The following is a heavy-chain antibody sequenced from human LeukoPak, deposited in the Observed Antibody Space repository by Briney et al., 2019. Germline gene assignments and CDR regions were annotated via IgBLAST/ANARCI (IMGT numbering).Heavy chain of an antibody. Sequence: SGPTLVNPTQTLTLACSFSGFSLSTSGVGVGWIRQPPGKALEWLALIYWDDDKRYSPSLKSRLTITKDTSKNQVVLTMTNMDPVDTATYFCTHSGLGLGVFDYWGQGTLVTVSS. CDR2: IYWDDDK. J-gene: IGHJ4*02. CDR1: GFSLSTSGVG. CDR3: THSGLGLGVFDY. D-gene: IGHD3/OR15-3a*01. V-gene: IGHV2-5*02.